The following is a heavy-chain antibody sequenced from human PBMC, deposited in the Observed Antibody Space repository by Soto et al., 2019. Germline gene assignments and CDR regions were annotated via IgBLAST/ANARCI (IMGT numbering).Heavy chain of an antibody. Sequence: PGGSLRLSCAASGFTFSSYGMHWVRQAPGKGLEWVAVIWYDGSNKYYADSVKGRFTISRDNSKNTLYLQMNSLRAEGTAVYYCARDPNSSSWIDCWDQGTLVTVSS. CDR2: IWYDGSNK. V-gene: IGHV3-33*01. J-gene: IGHJ4*02. CDR1: GFTFSSYG. CDR3: ARDPNSSSWIDC. D-gene: IGHD6-13*01.